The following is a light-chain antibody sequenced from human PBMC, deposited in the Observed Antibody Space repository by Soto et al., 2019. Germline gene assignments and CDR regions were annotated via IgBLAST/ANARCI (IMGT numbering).Light chain of an antibody. CDR2: KAS. CDR1: QSISTY. J-gene: IGKJ1*01. V-gene: IGKV1-5*03. CDR3: QQYDSYSPT. Sequence: DIQMTQSPSTLSESIGDRVTITCRASQSISTYLAWFQQKPGKAPKLLIYKASSLQSGVPSRFSGSGSGTELTLTISSLQPDDSATYYCQQYDSYSPTFGQGTKVEIK.